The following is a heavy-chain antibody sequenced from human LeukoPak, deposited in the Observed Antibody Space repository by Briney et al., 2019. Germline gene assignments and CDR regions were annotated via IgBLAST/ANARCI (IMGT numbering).Heavy chain of an antibody. Sequence: PGGSLRLSCAASGFTFSSYEMNWVRQAPGKGLEWVSYISSSGSTIYYADSVKGRFTISRDNAKNSLYLQMNSLRAEDTAVYYCARDPSVTDTYYFDYWGQGTLVTVSS. CDR3: ARDPSVTDTYYFDY. CDR1: GFTFSSYE. J-gene: IGHJ4*02. CDR2: ISSSGSTI. V-gene: IGHV3-48*03. D-gene: IGHD1-14*01.